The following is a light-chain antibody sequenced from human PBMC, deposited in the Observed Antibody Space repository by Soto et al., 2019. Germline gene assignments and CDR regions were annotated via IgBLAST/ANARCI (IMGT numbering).Light chain of an antibody. Sequence: DIVLTQSPGTRSVSPGERATLSCRASQSVSSNYLAWYQQKPGQAPRLLIYGASTRATGVPDRFSGSGSGTDFTLTISRLENEDFAVYHCQQYGSLSWTFGQGTKVDIK. CDR2: GAS. CDR1: QSVSSNY. J-gene: IGKJ1*01. V-gene: IGKV3-20*01. CDR3: QQYGSLSWT.